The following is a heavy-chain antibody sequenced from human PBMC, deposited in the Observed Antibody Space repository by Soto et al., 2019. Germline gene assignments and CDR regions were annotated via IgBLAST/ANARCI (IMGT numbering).Heavy chain of an antibody. J-gene: IGHJ6*02. CDR1: GGTFSSYA. D-gene: IGHD1-26*01. CDR3: ASHGALNYYYYYGMDV. CDR2: IIPIFGTA. Sequence: ASVKVSCKASGGTFSSYAISWVRQAPGQGLEWMGGIIPIFGTANYAQKCQGRVTITADESTGAAYMELSSLRSEDTAVYYCASHGALNYYYYYGMDVWGQGTTVTVSS. V-gene: IGHV1-69*13.